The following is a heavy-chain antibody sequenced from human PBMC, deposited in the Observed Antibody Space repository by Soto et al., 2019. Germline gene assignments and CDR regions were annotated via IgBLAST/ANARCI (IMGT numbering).Heavy chain of an antibody. J-gene: IGHJ4*02. CDR1: GFTFSTYT. CDR3: TTVRYFDWLPLDY. D-gene: IGHD3-9*01. CDR2: ISDSGRP. Sequence: GGSLRLSWVASGFTFSTYTMSWVRQAPGEGLEWVAAISDSGRPSYADSVQGRFTISRDNPKNTLYLQIDSLRDEDTAVYYCTTVRYFDWLPLDYWGQGTLVTVSS. V-gene: IGHV3-23*01.